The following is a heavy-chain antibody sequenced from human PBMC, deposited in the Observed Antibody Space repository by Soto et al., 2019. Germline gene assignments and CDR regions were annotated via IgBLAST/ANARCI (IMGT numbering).Heavy chain of an antibody. J-gene: IGHJ4*02. CDR1: GFTFSSYW. CDR3: ARDPEYYGSGTNSPVDY. V-gene: IGHV3-7*01. Sequence: GGSLRLSCAASGFTFSSYWMSWVRQAPGKGLEWVANIKQDGSEKYYVDSVKGRFTISRDNAKNSLYLQMNSLRAEDTAVYYCARDPEYYGSGTNSPVDYWGQGTLVTVSS. D-gene: IGHD3-10*01. CDR2: IKQDGSEK.